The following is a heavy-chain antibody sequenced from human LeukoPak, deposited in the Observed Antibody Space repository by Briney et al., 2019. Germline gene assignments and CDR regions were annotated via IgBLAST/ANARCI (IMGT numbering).Heavy chain of an antibody. Sequence: GGSLRLSCAASGFTFSSYAMSWVRQAPGKGLEWVSAISGSGGSTYYADSVKGRFTISRDNSKNTLYLQMNSLRAEDTAVYYCAKVLNDFWSGYLKYNDAFDIWGQGTMVTVSS. CDR1: GFTFSSYA. CDR2: ISGSGGST. J-gene: IGHJ3*02. V-gene: IGHV3-23*01. D-gene: IGHD3-3*01. CDR3: AKVLNDFWSGYLKYNDAFDI.